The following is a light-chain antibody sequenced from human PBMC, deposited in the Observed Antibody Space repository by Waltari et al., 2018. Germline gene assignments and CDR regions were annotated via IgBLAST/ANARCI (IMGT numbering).Light chain of an antibody. Sequence: EIELTQSPGTLSLSPGERATLSCRASQSVRSSNLAWYQQKPGQAPRLLIYDASSRATGIPDRFSGSGSGTDFTLTINRLEPEDFAVYYCQEYGTSRTFGQGTKVEIK. CDR3: QEYGTSRT. V-gene: IGKV3-20*01. J-gene: IGKJ1*01. CDR2: DAS. CDR1: QSVRSSN.